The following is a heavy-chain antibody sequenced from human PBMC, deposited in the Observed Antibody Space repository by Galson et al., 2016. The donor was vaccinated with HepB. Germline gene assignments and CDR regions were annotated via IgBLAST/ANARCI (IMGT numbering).Heavy chain of an antibody. CDR1: GGSLISNNW. V-gene: IGHV4-4*01. CDR3: ARTYYDILIDDNSSKKYGIDI. Sequence: ETLSLTCSVSGGSLISNNWWNWVRQPPGKGLEWIGEIYHSGNTNYNPSPKSRVTISVDKAKNLFSLTLTSLTAADSAVYCCARTYYDILIDDNSSKKYGIDIWGQGAMVTVSS. D-gene: IGHD3-9*01. CDR2: IYHSGNT. J-gene: IGHJ3*02.